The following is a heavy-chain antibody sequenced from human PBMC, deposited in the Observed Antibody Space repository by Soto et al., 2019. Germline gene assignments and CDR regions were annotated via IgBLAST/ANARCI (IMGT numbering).Heavy chain of an antibody. CDR1: GGSISSYY. D-gene: IGHD6-13*01. V-gene: IGHV4-59*08. Sequence: PSETLSLTCTVSGGSISSYYWSWIRQPPGKGLEWIGYIYYSGSTNYNPSLKSRVTISVDTSKNQFSLKLSSVTAADTAVYYCARRGSSSWYGYWGQGTLVTISS. CDR3: ARRGSSSWYGY. CDR2: IYYSGST. J-gene: IGHJ4*02.